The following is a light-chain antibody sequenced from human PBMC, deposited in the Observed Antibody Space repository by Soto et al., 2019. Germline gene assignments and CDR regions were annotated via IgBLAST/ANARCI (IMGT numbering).Light chain of an antibody. CDR1: SSDVGGYNY. CDR3: SSFTSINTWV. Sequence: QSVLTQPASVSGSPGQSITISCTGTSSDVGGYNYVSWYQQHPGKAPKLMIYEVSNRPSGVSNRFFGSKSGNTASLTISGLQTEDEADYYCSSFTSINTWVFGGGTKVTVL. CDR2: EVS. J-gene: IGLJ3*02. V-gene: IGLV2-14*01.